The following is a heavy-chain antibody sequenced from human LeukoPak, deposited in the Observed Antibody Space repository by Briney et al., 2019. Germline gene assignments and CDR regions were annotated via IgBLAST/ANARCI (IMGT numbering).Heavy chain of an antibody. CDR1: GFTFNNYA. V-gene: IGHV3-23*01. CDR2: ISGSGDST. Sequence: GGSLRLSCVASGFTFNNYAMTWVRQTPGEGLEWVSAISGSGDSTFYADSVKGRLTISRDNSKNTLYLQMNSLRAEDTAVYYCAKGMGYSGYDYYYFDYWGQGTLVTVSS. D-gene: IGHD5-12*01. J-gene: IGHJ4*02. CDR3: AKGMGYSGYDYYYFDY.